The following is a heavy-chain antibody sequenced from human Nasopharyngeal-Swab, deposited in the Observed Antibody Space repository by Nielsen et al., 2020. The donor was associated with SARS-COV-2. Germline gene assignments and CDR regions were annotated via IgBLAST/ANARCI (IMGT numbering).Heavy chain of an antibody. CDR3: ARGDKAEITISGVVIISAAFDI. J-gene: IGHJ3*02. D-gene: IGHD3-3*01. V-gene: IGHV4-31*02. CDR2: IYYSGST. Sequence: WIRQPPGKGLEWIGYIYYSGSTYYNPSLKSRVTISVDTSKNQFSLKLSSVTAADTAVYYCARGDKAEITISGVVIISAAFDIWGQGTMVTVSS.